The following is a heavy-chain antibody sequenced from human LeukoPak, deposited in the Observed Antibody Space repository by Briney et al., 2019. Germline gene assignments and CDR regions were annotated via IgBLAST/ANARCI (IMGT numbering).Heavy chain of an antibody. CDR3: ARDSFAGGYYYYLDV. V-gene: IGHV4-38-2*02. CDR1: IYSIGSGYY. D-gene: IGHD3-10*01. J-gene: IGHJ6*03. CDR2: IYHSGGT. Sequence: SETLSLTCTVSIYSIGSGYYWGWIRQPPGKGLEWIGSIYHSGGTYYNPSLKSRVTISVDTSKNQFSLRLSTVTAADTAVYYCARDSFAGGYYYYLDVWGKGTTVTVSS.